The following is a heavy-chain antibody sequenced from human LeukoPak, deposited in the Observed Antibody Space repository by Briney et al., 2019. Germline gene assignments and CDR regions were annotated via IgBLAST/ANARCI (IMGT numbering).Heavy chain of an antibody. CDR2: ISPSGGST. CDR1: GYTFTSNY. Sequence: ASVKVSCKAFGYTFTSNYMHWVRQAPGQGPEWMGVISPSGGSTTYAQKFQGRVTLTRDMSTSTDYLELSSLRSEDTAVYYCARDYNGYYGSGTPFEWAAFDIWGQGTMVTVSS. CDR3: ARDYNGYYGSGTPFEWAAFDI. J-gene: IGHJ3*02. V-gene: IGHV1-46*01. D-gene: IGHD3-10*01.